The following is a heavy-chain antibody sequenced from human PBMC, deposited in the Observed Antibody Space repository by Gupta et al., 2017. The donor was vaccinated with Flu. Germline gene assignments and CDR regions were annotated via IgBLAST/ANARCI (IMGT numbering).Heavy chain of an antibody. CDR3: ARGFMDRGVIKYYFDY. Sequence: QVQLQQWGAGLLKPSETLSLTCAVYGGSFGGYYWSWIRQSPGKGLEWIGEINYSGNSNYNPSLKSRVTISVDTSKNQFSLKLSSVTAADTAVYYCARGFMDRGVIKYYFDYWGQGTLVTVSS. D-gene: IGHD3-10*01. V-gene: IGHV4-34*01. CDR2: INYSGNS. CDR1: GGSFGGYY. J-gene: IGHJ4*02.